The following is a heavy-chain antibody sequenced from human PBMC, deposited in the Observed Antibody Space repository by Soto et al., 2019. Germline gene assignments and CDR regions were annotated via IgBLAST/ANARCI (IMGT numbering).Heavy chain of an antibody. D-gene: IGHD2-2*02. CDR3: ARGYCSSTSCYIRGYWFDP. V-gene: IGHV1-2*02. CDR2: INPNSGGT. CDR1: GYTFTGYY. Sequence: ASVKVSCKASGYTFTGYYMHWVRQAPGQGLEWMGWINPNSGGTNYAQKFQGRVTMTRDTSISTAYMELNRLRSDDTAVYYCARGYCSSTSCYIRGYWFDPWGQGTLVTVSS. J-gene: IGHJ5*02.